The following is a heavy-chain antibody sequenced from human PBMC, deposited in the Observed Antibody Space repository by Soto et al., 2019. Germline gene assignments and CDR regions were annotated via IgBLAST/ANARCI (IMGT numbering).Heavy chain of an antibody. CDR3: ARGGLGHCSSTSCYREWFDP. V-gene: IGHV1-2*02. J-gene: IGHJ5*02. CDR2: INPNSGGT. Sequence: GASVKVSCKASGYTFTGYYMHWVRQAPGQGLEWMGWINPNSGGTNYAQKFQGRVTMTRDTSISTAYMELSRLRSDDTAVYYCARGGLGHCSSTSCYREWFDPWGQGTLVTVSS. D-gene: IGHD2-2*01. CDR1: GYTFTGYY.